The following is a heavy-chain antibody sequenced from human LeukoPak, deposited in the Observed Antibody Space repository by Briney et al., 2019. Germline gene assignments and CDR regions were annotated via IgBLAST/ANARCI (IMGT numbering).Heavy chain of an antibody. V-gene: IGHV1-69*05. CDR2: IIPIFGTA. CDR1: VCTFRSYA. Sequence: SVKVSFKASVCTFRSYAISWVRQAPGQGLEWMGGIIPIFGTANYAQKFQGRVTITTDESTSTAYMELSSLRSEDTAVYYCARGIPGENWFDPWGQGTLVTVSS. D-gene: IGHD1-14*01. CDR3: ARGIPGENWFDP. J-gene: IGHJ5*02.